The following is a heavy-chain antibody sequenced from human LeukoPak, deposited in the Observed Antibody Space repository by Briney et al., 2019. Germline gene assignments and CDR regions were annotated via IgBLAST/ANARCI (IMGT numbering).Heavy chain of an antibody. J-gene: IGHJ5*02. CDR3: ARDIGIAARPSWFDP. CDR1: GGSISSYY. CDR2: IYYSGST. D-gene: IGHD6-6*01. Sequence: SETLSLTCTVSGGSISSYYWSWIRQPPGKGREWIGYIYYSGSTNYNPSLKRRVTISVDTSKTQCSLKLSSVTAADTAVYYCARDIGIAARPSWFDPWGQGTLVTVSS. V-gene: IGHV4-59*01.